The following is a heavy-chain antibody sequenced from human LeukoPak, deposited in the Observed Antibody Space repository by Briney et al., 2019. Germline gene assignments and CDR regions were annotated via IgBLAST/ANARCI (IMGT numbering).Heavy chain of an antibody. V-gene: IGHV3-64D*06. CDR3: VGGGRDGYNRYFQH. D-gene: IGHD5-24*01. CDR2: ISSNGGST. J-gene: IGHJ1*01. Sequence: QPGGSLLLSCSASGFTFSSYVMHWVRPAQGKGLEHVSVISSNGGSTDYADSVKGRYPISRDNSKKTVFLQMSSLRAEDTAVYYWVGGGRDGYNRYFQHWGEGTLVTVSS. CDR1: GFTFSSYV.